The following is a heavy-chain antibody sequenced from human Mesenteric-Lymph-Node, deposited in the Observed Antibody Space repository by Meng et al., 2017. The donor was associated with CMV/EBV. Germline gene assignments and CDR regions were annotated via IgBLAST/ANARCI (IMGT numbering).Heavy chain of an antibody. D-gene: IGHD2-2*01. CDR2: IYWKDDK. Sequence: SGPTLVKPTETLTLTCTFSGFSLNSSGVGVGWIRQPPGKALEWLALIYWKDDKRYNTSPRGSLTITTDTTRSRVVLTMTNMDPVDTATYYCARSLGHCSSTSCYYYYYGMDVWGQGTTVTVSS. CDR1: GFSLNSSGVG. J-gene: IGHJ6*02. CDR3: ARSLGHCSSTSCYYYYYGMDV. V-gene: IGHV2-5*01.